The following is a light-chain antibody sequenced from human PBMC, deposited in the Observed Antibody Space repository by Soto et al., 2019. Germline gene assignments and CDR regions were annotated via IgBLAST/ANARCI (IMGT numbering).Light chain of an antibody. CDR1: QGLGTN. J-gene: IGKJ4*01. V-gene: IGKV3-15*01. CDR2: AAS. Sequence: EVVTTQSPATLSVSPGEIDTLSCRARQGLGTNLAWYRQKPGQAPRLLIYAASTRATGVPGRFSGSGSWTEFTLPISSLQSEDFAVSYCQQYNHWPLTFGGGPKVEIK. CDR3: QQYNHWPLT.